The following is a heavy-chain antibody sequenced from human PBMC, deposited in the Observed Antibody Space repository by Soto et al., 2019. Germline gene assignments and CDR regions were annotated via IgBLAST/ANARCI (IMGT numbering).Heavy chain of an antibody. CDR2: ISGSGNSM. CDR1: GFTFSSYA. Sequence: EVQLLESGGGLVQPGGSLRLSCAASGFTFSSYAMSWVHQAPGKGLEWVSAISGSGNSMYYADSVKGRFTVSRDNAENSLYLQMNSLRAEDTAVYYCARRAASGRHFDHWGQGTLVSVSS. CDR3: ARRAASGRHFDH. D-gene: IGHD6-13*01. V-gene: IGHV3-23*01. J-gene: IGHJ4*02.